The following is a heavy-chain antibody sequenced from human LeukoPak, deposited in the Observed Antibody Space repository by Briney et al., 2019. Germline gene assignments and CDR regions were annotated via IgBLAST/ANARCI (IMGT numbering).Heavy chain of an antibody. Sequence: SETLSLTCTVSGGSISSYYWSWIRQPPGKGLEWIGYIYYSGSTNYNPSLKSRVTISVDTSKNQFSLKLSSVTAADTAVYYCAREEQWLVGYFDCWGQGTLVTVSS. CDR3: AREEQWLVGYFDC. D-gene: IGHD6-19*01. CDR1: GGSISSYY. V-gene: IGHV4-59*01. J-gene: IGHJ4*02. CDR2: IYYSGST.